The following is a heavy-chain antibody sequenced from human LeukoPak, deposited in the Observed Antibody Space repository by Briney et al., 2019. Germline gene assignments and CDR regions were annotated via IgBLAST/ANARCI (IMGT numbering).Heavy chain of an antibody. CDR2: INPNSGGT. CDR1: GYTFTGYY. Sequence: AAVKVSCKASGYTFTGYYMHWVRQAPGQGLKWMGWINPNSGGTNYAQKFQGRVTMTRDTSISTAYMELSRLRSDDTAVYYCARAPAYYDFWSGDYWGQGTLVTVSS. V-gene: IGHV1-2*02. D-gene: IGHD3-3*01. J-gene: IGHJ4*02. CDR3: ARAPAYYDFWSGDY.